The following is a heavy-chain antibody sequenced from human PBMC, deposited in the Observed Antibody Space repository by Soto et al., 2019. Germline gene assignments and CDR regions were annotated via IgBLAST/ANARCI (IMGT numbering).Heavy chain of an antibody. CDR3: VRGDKGGFDL. D-gene: IGHD2-21*02. CDR1: GFTFSSYA. Sequence: PGGSLRLSCSASGFTFSSYAMHWVRQAPGKGLEYVSSISTNGGSTHYADSVKGRFTISRDNSKNTQYLQMSSLRADDTAVYYCVRGDKGGFDLWGQGTTVTVSS. V-gene: IGHV3-64D*06. J-gene: IGHJ3*01. CDR2: ISTNGGST.